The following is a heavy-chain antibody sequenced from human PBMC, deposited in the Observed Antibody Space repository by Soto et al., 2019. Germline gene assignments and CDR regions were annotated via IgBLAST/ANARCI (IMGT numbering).Heavy chain of an antibody. CDR2: INSDGSST. CDR3: ARTYSSSYIDY. D-gene: IGHD6-6*01. V-gene: IGHV3-74*01. J-gene: IGHJ4*02. CDR1: GFTFSSYW. Sequence: GGSLRLSCAASGFTFSSYWMHWVRQAPGKGLVWVSRINSDGSSTSYADSVKGRFTISRDNAKNTLYLQMNSLRAEDTAVYYCARTYSSSYIDYWGQGTLVTVSS.